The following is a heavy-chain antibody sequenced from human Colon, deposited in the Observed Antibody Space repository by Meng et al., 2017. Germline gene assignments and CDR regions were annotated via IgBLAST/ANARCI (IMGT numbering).Heavy chain of an antibody. J-gene: IGHJ4*02. D-gene: IGHD1-26*01. CDR1: GFTVNTYY. CDR3: ARNSGSYPYYFDY. V-gene: IGHV3-53*01. CDR2: IYSGGSI. Sequence: EVQLVEPGGGLSPPGGSLRLSCAASGFTVNTYYMTWVRQAPGMGLQWVSIIYSGGSIYHADSVKGRFTISRDNSKNTLHLQMNSLRAEDTAVYYCARNSGSYPYYFDYWGQGALVTVSS.